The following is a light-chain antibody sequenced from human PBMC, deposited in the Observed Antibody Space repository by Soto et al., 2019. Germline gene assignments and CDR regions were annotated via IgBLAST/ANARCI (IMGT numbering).Light chain of an antibody. CDR2: GAS. J-gene: IGKJ2*01. CDR1: EMLSTY. Sequence: EIVMTQSPATLSVSPGERVTLSCRASEMLSTYLAWYQQKPGQAPRLLIYGASTKATGIPARFSGSGSATDFTLTISSLQSEDFAVYYCQSYNDWPFTFGQGTKLEI. CDR3: QSYNDWPFT. V-gene: IGKV3-15*01.